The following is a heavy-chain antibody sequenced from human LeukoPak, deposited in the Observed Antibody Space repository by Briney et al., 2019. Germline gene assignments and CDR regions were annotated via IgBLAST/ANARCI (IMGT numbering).Heavy chain of an antibody. CDR2: VYYAGST. V-gene: IGHV4-59*01. CDR3: ARISSSNGYNERSAFDV. J-gene: IGHJ3*01. CDR1: CASISSYY. Sequence: WATLSLTHTVACASISSYYWSCVRLPPGRWLEWIGFVYYAGSTNYSPSLKSRVTISVDTSKNQLSLKLRSVTAADTAVYYCARISSSNGYNERSAFDVWGQGTMVTVSS. D-gene: IGHD6-13*01.